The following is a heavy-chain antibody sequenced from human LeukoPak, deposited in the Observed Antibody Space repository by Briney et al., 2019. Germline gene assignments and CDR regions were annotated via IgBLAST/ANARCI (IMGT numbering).Heavy chain of an antibody. CDR3: ARTGRYSNYDFSYHMDV. J-gene: IGHJ6*03. V-gene: IGHV1-69*05. CDR2: GIPNFRRT. Sequence: GASVKVSCKASGGSFISFSWVRQVPGQGLEYLGGGIPNFRRTQYSQKFEGRVTITTDETIASMELRSLTSEDTAVYYCARTGRYSNYDFSYHMDVWGKGTTVIVS. CDR1: GGSFIS. D-gene: IGHD4-11*01.